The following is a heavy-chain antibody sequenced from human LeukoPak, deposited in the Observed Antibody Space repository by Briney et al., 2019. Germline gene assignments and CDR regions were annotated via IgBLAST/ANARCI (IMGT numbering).Heavy chain of an antibody. CDR3: GGFGYEAAIDL. CDR1: GFMFSTYW. CDR2: IKPDGSET. J-gene: IGHJ4*02. Sequence: GGSLRLSCVASGFMFSTYWMTWVRQAPGKGLEFMANIKPDGSETYYVDSVKGRFTISRDNTKNLVFLQMKSLRGEDAAVYHCGGFGYEAAIDLWGQGTLVTVSS. D-gene: IGHD2-15*01. V-gene: IGHV3-7*01.